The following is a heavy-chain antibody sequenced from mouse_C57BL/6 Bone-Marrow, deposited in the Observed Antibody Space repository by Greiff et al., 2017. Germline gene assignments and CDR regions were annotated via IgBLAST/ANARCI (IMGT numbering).Heavy chain of an antibody. CDR3: AREYYGSSWYFDV. CDR2: INPNNGGT. Sequence: VQLQQSGPVLVKPGASVKMSCKASGYTFTDYYMNWVKQSHGKSLEWIGVINPNNGGTIYNQKFKGKATLTVDKSSSTAYMELRSLTSEDNAVYYCAREYYGSSWYFDVWGTGTTVTVSS. D-gene: IGHD1-1*01. CDR1: GYTFTDYY. J-gene: IGHJ1*03. V-gene: IGHV1-26*01.